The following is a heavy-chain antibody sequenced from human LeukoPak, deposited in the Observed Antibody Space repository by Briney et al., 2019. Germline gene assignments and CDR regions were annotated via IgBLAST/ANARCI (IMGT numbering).Heavy chain of an antibody. V-gene: IGHV4-39*01. D-gene: IGHD3-22*01. CDR3: ARLAGYYYDSSAAGWFDP. CDR1: GGSISSSSYY. J-gene: IGHJ5*02. CDR2: IYYSGST. Sequence: NPSGTLSLTCTVSGGSISSSSYYWGWIRQPPGKGLEWIGSIYYSGSTYYNPSLKSRVTISVDTSKNQFSLKLSSVTAADTAVYYCARLAGYYYDSSAAGWFDPWGQGTLVTVSS.